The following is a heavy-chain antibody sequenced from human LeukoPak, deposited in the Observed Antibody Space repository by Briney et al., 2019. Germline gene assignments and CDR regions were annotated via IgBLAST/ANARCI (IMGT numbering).Heavy chain of an antibody. CDR2: INHSGST. D-gene: IGHD3-22*01. CDR3: ARDKRDYYDSSGYYALYYFDY. V-gene: IGHV4-34*01. Sequence: PSETLPLTCAVYGGSFSGYYWSWIRQPPGKGLEGIGEINHSGSTNYNPSLKSRVTISVDTSKNQFSLKLSSVTAADTAVYYCARDKRDYYDSSGYYALYYFDYWGQGTLVTVSS. CDR1: GGSFSGYY. J-gene: IGHJ4*02.